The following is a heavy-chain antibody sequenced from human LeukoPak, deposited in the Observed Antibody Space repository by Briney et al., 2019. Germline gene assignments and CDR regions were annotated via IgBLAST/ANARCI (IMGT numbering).Heavy chain of an antibody. D-gene: IGHD6-13*01. CDR3: AKDEGQLAGD. Sequence: GESLRLSCAASGFPFSTYWMSWVRQAPGKGLEWVAFIRYDGSNKYYADSVKGRFTISRDNSKNTLYLQMNSLRAEDTAVYYCAKDEGQLAGDWGQGTLVTVSS. CDR1: GFPFSTYW. J-gene: IGHJ4*02. CDR2: IRYDGSNK. V-gene: IGHV3-30*02.